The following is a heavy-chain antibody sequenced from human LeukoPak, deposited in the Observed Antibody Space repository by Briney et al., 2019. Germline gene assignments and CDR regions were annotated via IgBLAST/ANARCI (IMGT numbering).Heavy chain of an antibody. V-gene: IGHV3-48*03. D-gene: IGHD4-17*01. CDR3: ARDPTTVTSEADH. CDR2: ISSSGSTI. J-gene: IGHJ4*02. Sequence: PGGSLRLSCAASGFTFSSYEMNWVRQAPGKGLEWVSYISSSGSTIYYADSVKGRFTISRDNAKNSLYLQMNSLRAEDTAVYYCARDPTTVTSEADHWGQGTLVTVSS. CDR1: GFTFSSYE.